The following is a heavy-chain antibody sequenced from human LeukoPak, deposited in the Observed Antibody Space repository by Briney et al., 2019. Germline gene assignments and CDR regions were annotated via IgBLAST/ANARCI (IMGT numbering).Heavy chain of an antibody. J-gene: IGHJ5*02. V-gene: IGHV1-2*06. Sequence: ASVKVSCKASGYTFTRYYMHWVRQAPGQGLEWMGRINPNSGGTNYAQKFQGRVTMTRDTSISTAYMERSRLRSDDTAVYYCALGAVTRYDILTGYYLNWFDPWGQGTLVTVSS. CDR3: ALGAVTRYDILTGYYLNWFDP. D-gene: IGHD3-9*01. CDR1: GYTFTRYY. CDR2: INPNSGGT.